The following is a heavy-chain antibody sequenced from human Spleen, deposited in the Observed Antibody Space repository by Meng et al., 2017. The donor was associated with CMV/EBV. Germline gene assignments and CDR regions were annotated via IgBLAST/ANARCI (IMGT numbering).Heavy chain of an antibody. Sequence: ASVKVSCKASGYTFTGYYIHWVRQAPGQGVEWMGWINPNSGGTNYAQKFQGRVTMTRDTSISTTYMELSRLRSDDTAIYYCAKGDCTDSSCYFNAFDIWDQGTMVTVS. CDR1: GYTFTGYY. CDR3: AKGDCTDSSCYFNAFDI. J-gene: IGHJ3*02. V-gene: IGHV1-2*02. D-gene: IGHD2-2*01. CDR2: INPNSGGT.